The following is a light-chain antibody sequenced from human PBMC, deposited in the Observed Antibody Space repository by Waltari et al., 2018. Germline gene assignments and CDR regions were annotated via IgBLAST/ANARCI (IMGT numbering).Light chain of an antibody. CDR3: QQYDISPLT. J-gene: IGKJ4*01. V-gene: IGKV3-20*01. CDR1: QTVRTTD. CDR2: GAT. Sequence: EIVLTQSPGTLSLSPGERATLSCRASQTVRTTDLAWYQQKPGQAPTLPIYGATSRATGMPDRFSGSGSGTDFSLTISSLEPEDFAVYYCQQYDISPLTFGGGTKVEIK.